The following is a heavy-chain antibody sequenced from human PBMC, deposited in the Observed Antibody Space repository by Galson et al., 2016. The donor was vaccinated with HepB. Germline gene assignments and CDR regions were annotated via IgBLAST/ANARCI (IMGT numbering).Heavy chain of an antibody. CDR2: IRAKRYGETP. Sequence: SLRLSCAASGFNFGDDAMSWFRQAPGRGLEWVGFIRAKRYGETPDYAASVKGRFAISKDDSKSIAYLQMKSLKTEDTGVYYCARHLPRGSGWSFYFDSWGQGTLVTVSS. CDR3: ARHLPRGSGWSFYFDS. V-gene: IGHV3-49*03. CDR1: GFNFGDDA. D-gene: IGHD6-19*01. J-gene: IGHJ4*02.